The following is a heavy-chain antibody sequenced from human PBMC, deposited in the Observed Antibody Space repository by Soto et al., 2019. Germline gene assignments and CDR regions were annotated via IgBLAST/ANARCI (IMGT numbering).Heavy chain of an antibody. V-gene: IGHV4-30-4*01. CDR1: GDSISRNNYY. J-gene: IGHJ3*01. D-gene: IGHD3-3*01. Sequence: QVQLQESGPGLVKPSQTLSLTCTVSGDSISRNNYYWSWIRQPPGRGLEWIAYIYHSGSIYYNSSLSSRGSLSMDTSKSQLSLKRSSVTAADTAVYFCARVTTDFWSIPPQFDVWGQGTMVTVAS. CDR2: IYHSGSI. CDR3: ARVTTDFWSIPPQFDV.